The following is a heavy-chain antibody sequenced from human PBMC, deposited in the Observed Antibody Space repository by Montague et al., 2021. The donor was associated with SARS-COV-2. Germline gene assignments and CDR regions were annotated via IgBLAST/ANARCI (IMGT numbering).Heavy chain of an antibody. CDR1: GFIVSSNY. V-gene: IGHV3-53*04. D-gene: IGHD3-3*01. Sequence: SLRLSCAASGFIVSSNYMSWVRQAPGKGLEWVSVIYSGGSTFYADSVKGRFTISRHNSKNTLYLQMNSLRPEDTAVYYCSGTLYERGGMDVWGQGTTVTVSS. J-gene: IGHJ6*02. CDR2: IYSGGST. CDR3: SGTLYERGGMDV.